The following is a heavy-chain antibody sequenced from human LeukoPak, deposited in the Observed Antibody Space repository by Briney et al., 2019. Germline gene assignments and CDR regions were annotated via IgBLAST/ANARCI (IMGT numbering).Heavy chain of an antibody. D-gene: IGHD6-19*01. V-gene: IGHV3-74*01. Sequence: QTGGSLRLSCAASGFTFSSYWMHWVRQAPGKGLVWVSRINSDGSSTSYADSVKGRFTISRDNAKNTPYLQMNSLRAEDTAVYYCARALAGHAFDIWGQGTMVSVSS. CDR3: ARALAGHAFDI. J-gene: IGHJ3*02. CDR1: GFTFSSYW. CDR2: INSDGSST.